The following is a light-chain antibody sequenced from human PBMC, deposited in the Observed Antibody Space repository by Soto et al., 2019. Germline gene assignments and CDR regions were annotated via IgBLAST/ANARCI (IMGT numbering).Light chain of an antibody. CDR2: GAS. Sequence: DIQMTQSPSSLPASVGDSVTITCRASQTINKYLSWCQHKAGPAPQLLIYGASSLYKGGPVRFGGSGGGTFFTLTISRLQPEDYATYCRQQTYTTPVTFGRGTTVEIK. CDR3: QQTYTTPVT. CDR1: QTINKY. J-gene: IGKJ1*01. V-gene: IGKV1-39*01.